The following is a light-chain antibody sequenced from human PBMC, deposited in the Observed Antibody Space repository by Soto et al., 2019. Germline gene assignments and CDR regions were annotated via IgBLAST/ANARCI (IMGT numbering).Light chain of an antibody. CDR3: QQSYSTPAT. V-gene: IGKV1-39*01. Sequence: DIQMTQSPSSLSASVGDRVTITCRASQSISSYLNWYQQKPGKAPKLLIYAASRLQSGVPSRFSGSGSGTDFTLTISSLQPEDFATYYCQQSYSTPATFGGGTKVEIK. CDR2: AAS. J-gene: IGKJ4*01. CDR1: QSISSY.